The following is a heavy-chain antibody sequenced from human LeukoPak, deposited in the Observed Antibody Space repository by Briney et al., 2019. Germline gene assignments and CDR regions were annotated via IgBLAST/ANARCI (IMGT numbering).Heavy chain of an antibody. J-gene: IGHJ4*02. Sequence: SEALSLTCTVSGVSIANTFYYWNWLRQPAGKGLEWIGRIYTTGSTDYNPSLKSRVTISLDTARNQFSLKLSSVTAADTAVYYCARRQDGHDYWGQGTLVTVSS. V-gene: IGHV4-61*02. CDR1: GVSIANTFYY. CDR3: ARRQDGHDY. CDR2: IYTTGST.